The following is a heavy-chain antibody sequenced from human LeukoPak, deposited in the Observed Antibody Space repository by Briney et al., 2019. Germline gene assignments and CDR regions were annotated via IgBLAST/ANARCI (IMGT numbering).Heavy chain of an antibody. D-gene: IGHD3-22*01. Sequence: SETLSLTCTVPGASISSYYWSWFRQPPGKGLEWIGYIYYSGSTNYNPSLKSRVTISVDASKNQFSLKLSSVTAADTAVYYCARDYAYYDSSGYHDAFDIWGQGTMVTVSS. CDR1: GASISSYY. CDR2: IYYSGST. J-gene: IGHJ3*02. CDR3: ARDYAYYDSSGYHDAFDI. V-gene: IGHV4-59*01.